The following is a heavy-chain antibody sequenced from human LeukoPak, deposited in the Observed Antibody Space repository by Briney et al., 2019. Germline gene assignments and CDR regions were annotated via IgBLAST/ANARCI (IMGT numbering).Heavy chain of an antibody. D-gene: IGHD3-10*01. CDR3: AKGSAIDY. J-gene: IGHJ4*02. CDR1: GFTFSTSW. V-gene: IGHV3-7*03. Sequence: GGSLRLSCAASGFTFSTSWMSWVRQAPGKGLEWVANIRKDGSDIHYVDSVKGRFTISRDNAKNSLYPQMNSLRAEDTALYYCAKGSAIDYWGQGTLVTVSS. CDR2: IRKDGSDI.